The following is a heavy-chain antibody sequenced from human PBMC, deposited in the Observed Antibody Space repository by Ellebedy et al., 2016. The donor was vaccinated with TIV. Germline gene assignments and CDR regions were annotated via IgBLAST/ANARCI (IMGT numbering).Heavy chain of an antibody. J-gene: IGHJ6*04. CDR1: GFTFSSYS. D-gene: IGHD2-15*01. CDR3: ATVVRPFYYYSMDV. CDR2: ISTSSSYI. Sequence: GESLKISXAASGFTFSSYSMAWVRLAPGKGLEWVSSISTSSSYIYYADSVKGRFTLSRDNARNSLYLQMDSLRGEDTAVYYCATVVRPFYYYSMDVWGKGTTVTVSS. V-gene: IGHV3-21*06.